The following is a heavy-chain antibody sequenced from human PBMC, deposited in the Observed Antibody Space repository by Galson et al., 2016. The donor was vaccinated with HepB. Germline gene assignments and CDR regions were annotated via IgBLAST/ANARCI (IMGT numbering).Heavy chain of an antibody. CDR2: SNTSGGST. V-gene: IGHV1-46*01. J-gene: IGHJ5*02. CDR1: GYTFTSYY. Sequence: SVKVSCKASGYTFTSYYMHWVRQAPGQGLEWMGISNTSGGSTSYAQTFQGRVTMTRDTSTSTVYMELSSLSSEEKPVYYCAREGQLASKWFHPWGQGTLVTVSS. D-gene: IGHD6-6*01. CDR3: AREGQLASKWFHP.